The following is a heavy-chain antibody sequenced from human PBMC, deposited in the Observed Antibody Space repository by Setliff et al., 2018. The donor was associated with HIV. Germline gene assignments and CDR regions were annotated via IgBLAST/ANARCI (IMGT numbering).Heavy chain of an antibody. Sequence: KVSCKASGGTFSTYAISWVRQAPGRGLEWVGGIIPTLGVAHNAQKFQGRVTITADKSTNTAYMELSSLRSEDTAMYYCARVLKGYSSSYEAFDIWGQGTKVTVSS. D-gene: IGHD6-13*01. CDR3: ARVLKGYSSSYEAFDI. J-gene: IGHJ3*02. V-gene: IGHV1-69*10. CDR2: IIPTLGVA. CDR1: GGTFSTYA.